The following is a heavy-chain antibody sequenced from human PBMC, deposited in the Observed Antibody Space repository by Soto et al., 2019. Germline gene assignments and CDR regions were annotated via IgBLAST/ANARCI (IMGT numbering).Heavy chain of an antibody. CDR3: ARFAILTGYPN. J-gene: IGHJ4*02. CDR2: ISYDGSNK. CDR1: GFTFSSYG. D-gene: IGHD3-9*01. V-gene: IGHV3-30*03. Sequence: GGSLRLSCAASGFTFSSYGMHWVRQAPGKGLEWVAVISYDGSNKYYADSVKGRFTISRDNSKNTLYLQMNSQRSEDTAVYYCARFAILTGYPNWGQGTLVTVSS.